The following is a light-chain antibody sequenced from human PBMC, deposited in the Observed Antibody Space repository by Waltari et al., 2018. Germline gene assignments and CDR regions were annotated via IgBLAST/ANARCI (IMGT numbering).Light chain of an antibody. Sequence: QSALTQPASVSGSPGQSITISCTGTSSDVGGYDYVSWYQLHPGKAPKLLIYEVSNRPSGFSDRFSGSKSGNTASLTISGLQADDEGDYYCTSYISTTSVISVIFGGGTKLTVL. CDR3: TSYISTTSVISVI. J-gene: IGLJ2*01. V-gene: IGLV2-14*01. CDR2: EVS. CDR1: SSDVGGYDY.